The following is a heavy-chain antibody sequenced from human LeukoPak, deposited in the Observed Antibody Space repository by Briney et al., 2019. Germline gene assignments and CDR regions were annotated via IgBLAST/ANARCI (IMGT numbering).Heavy chain of an antibody. CDR3: AKRRGKEYSSSDYYYYYMDV. CDR2: ISGSGGST. Sequence: GGSLRLSCAASGFTFSSYGMSWVRQAPGKGLEWVSAISGSGGSTYYADSVKGRFTISRDNSKNTLYLQMNSLRAEDTAVYYCAKRRGKEYSSSDYYYYYMDVWGKGTTVTVSS. D-gene: IGHD6-6*01. V-gene: IGHV3-23*01. CDR1: GFTFSSYG. J-gene: IGHJ6*03.